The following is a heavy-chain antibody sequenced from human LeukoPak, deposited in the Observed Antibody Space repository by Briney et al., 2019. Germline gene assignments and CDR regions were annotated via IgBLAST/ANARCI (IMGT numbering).Heavy chain of an antibody. CDR1: GDTFRGYA. Sequence: PGGSLRLSCASSGDTFRGYAMSWVRQAPGKGLEWVSTISGSADNTYYADSVKGRFTISRDNSKSTLYLQMNSLRAEDTAVYYCAKESGHIGSYSDYWGQGTLVTVSS. V-gene: IGHV3-23*01. CDR2: ISGSADNT. J-gene: IGHJ4*02. CDR3: AKESGHIGSYSDY. D-gene: IGHD1-26*01.